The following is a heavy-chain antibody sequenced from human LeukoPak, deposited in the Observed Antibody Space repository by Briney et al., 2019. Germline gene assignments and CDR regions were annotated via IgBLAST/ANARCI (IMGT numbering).Heavy chain of an antibody. CDR3: AKDWSYTVTTPVGWFDP. CDR2: ISGSGGST. J-gene: IGHJ5*02. D-gene: IGHD4-11*01. Sequence: GASLRLSCAASGFTFSSYAMSWVRQAPGKGLEWVSAISGSGGSTYYADSVKGRFTISRDNSKNTLYLQMYSLRAEDTAVYYCAKDWSYTVTTPVGWFDPWGQGTLVTVSS. V-gene: IGHV3-23*01. CDR1: GFTFSSYA.